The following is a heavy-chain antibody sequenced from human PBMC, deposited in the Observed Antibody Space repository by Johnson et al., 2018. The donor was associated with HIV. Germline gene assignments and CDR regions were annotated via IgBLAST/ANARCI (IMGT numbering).Heavy chain of an antibody. CDR2: ISWNSGSI. Sequence: VQLVESGGGLVQPGRSLRLSCAASGFTFDDYAMHWVRQAPGKGLEWVSGISWNSGSIGYADSVKGRFTISRDYAKNSLYLQMNSLRAEDTAVYYCARDQGWGDAFDIWGQGTMVIVSS. V-gene: IGHV3-9*01. CDR1: GFTFDDYA. D-gene: IGHD3-16*01. J-gene: IGHJ3*02. CDR3: ARDQGWGDAFDI.